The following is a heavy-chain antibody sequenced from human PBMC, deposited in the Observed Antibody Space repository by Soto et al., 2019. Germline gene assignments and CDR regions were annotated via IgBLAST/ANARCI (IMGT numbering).Heavy chain of an antibody. Sequence: PSETLSLTCTVSGGSISSYYWSWIRQPPGKGLEWIGYIYYSGGTNYNPSLKSRVTISVDTSKNQFSLKLSSVTAADTAVYYCARGGAVAGRYNWFDPWGQGTLVTVSS. CDR1: GGSISSYY. CDR2: IYYSGGT. J-gene: IGHJ5*02. D-gene: IGHD6-19*01. V-gene: IGHV4-59*01. CDR3: ARGGAVAGRYNWFDP.